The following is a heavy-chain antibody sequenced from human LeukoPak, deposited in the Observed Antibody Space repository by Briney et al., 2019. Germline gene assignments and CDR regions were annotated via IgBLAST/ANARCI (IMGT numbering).Heavy chain of an antibody. D-gene: IGHD2-15*01. Sequence: GGSLRLSCTASGFTFSSYGMSWVRQAPGKGLDWVSAVSSGGNSNYADSVKGRFTISRDNSKNTLYLQMNSLRAEDTAVYYCARDGLYCSGGSCLRDYWGQGTLVTVSS. J-gene: IGHJ4*02. CDR1: GFTFSSYG. CDR3: ARDGLYCSGGSCLRDY. CDR2: VSSGGNS. V-gene: IGHV3-23*01.